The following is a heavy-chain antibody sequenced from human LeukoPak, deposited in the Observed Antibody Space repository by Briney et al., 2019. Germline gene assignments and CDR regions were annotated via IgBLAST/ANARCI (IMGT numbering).Heavy chain of an antibody. CDR2: IKQDGSEK. J-gene: IGHJ4*02. CDR3: ARDQSWTQGD. D-gene: IGHD6-13*01. CDR1: GFTFSSFG. V-gene: IGHV3-7*01. Sequence: GGSLRLSCAASGFTFSSFGMHWVRQAPGKGLEWVANIKQDGSEKYYVDSVKGRFTISRDNAKNSLYLQMNSLRAEDTAVYYCARDQSWTQGDWGQGTLVTVSS.